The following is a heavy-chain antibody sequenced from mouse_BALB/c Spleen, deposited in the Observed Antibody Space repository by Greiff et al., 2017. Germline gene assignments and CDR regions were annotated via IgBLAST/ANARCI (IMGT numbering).Heavy chain of an antibody. CDR3: ARETTSFAY. J-gene: IGHJ3*01. D-gene: IGHD2-12*01. CDR2: IYPGDGDT. V-gene: IGHV1-82*01. Sequence: QVQLQQSGPELVKPGASVKISCKASGYAFSSSWMNWVKQRPGQGLEWIGRIYPGDGDTNYNGKFKGKATLTADKSSSTAYMQLSSLTSVDSAVYCCARETTSFAYWGQGTLVTVSA. CDR1: GYAFSSSW.